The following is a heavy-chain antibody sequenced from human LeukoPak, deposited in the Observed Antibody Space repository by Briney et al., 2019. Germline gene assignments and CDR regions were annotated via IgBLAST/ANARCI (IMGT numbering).Heavy chain of an antibody. Sequence: ASVKVSFKASGYTFTSYAMHWVRQAPGQRLEWMGWINAGNGNTKYSQKFQGRVTITRDTSASTAYMELSSLRSEDTAVYYCARGIDILTGYFDYWGQGTLVTVSS. J-gene: IGHJ4*02. D-gene: IGHD3-9*01. CDR1: GYTFTSYA. CDR2: INAGNGNT. V-gene: IGHV1-3*01. CDR3: ARGIDILTGYFDY.